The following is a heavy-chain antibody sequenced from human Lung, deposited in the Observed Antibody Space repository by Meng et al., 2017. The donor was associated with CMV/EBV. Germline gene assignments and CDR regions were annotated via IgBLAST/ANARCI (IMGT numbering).Heavy chain of an antibody. V-gene: IGHV1-46*01. CDR1: GYTFTSYY. CDR3: VRGDSINY. Sequence: SVXVSCKASGYTFTSYYLHWIRQAPGQGLEWMGIANPAGGDATYARTFEGRVTMTRDRSTDTVYLELNRLTPEDTAVYYCVRGDSINYWGQGTLVTVSS. J-gene: IGHJ4*02. CDR2: ANPAGGDA. D-gene: IGHD2/OR15-2a*01.